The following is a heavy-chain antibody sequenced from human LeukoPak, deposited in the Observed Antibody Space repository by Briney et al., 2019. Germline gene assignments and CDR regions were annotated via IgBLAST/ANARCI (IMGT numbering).Heavy chain of an antibody. J-gene: IGHJ3*02. D-gene: IGHD2-2*02. Sequence: GGSLRLSCAASGFTFSDYYMSWIRQAPGKGLEWLSYISSSGYTIYYADSVKGRFTVSRDNANNSLYLQMNSLRAEDTAVYYCARYCSSTSCYTPSDVYDIWGQGTMVTVSS. V-gene: IGHV3-11*04. CDR3: ARYCSSTSCYTPSDVYDI. CDR1: GFTFSDYY. CDR2: ISSSGYTI.